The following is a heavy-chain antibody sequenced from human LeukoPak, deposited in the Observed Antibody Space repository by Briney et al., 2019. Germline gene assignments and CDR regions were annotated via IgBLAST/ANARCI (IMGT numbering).Heavy chain of an antibody. Sequence: PGASVKVSCKASGYTFTGYYMHWVRQAPGQGLEWMGWINPNSGGTNYAQKFQGRVTMTRDTSISTAYMELSRLRSDDTAVYYCARDPSGSYAGGDYWGQGTLVTVSS. D-gene: IGHD1-26*01. J-gene: IGHJ4*02. CDR2: INPNSGGT. CDR1: GYTFTGYY. V-gene: IGHV1-2*02. CDR3: ARDPSGSYAGGDY.